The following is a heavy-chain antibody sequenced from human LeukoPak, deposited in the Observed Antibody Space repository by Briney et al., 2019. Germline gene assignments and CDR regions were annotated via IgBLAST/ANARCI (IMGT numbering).Heavy chain of an antibody. J-gene: IGHJ6*03. V-gene: IGHV1-18*04. Sequence: GESLKISCKGSGYSFTSYWIGWVRQAPGQGLEWMGWISAYNGNTNYAQKLQGRVTMTTDTSTSTAYMELRSLRSDDTAVYYCARDGTDIVVVPAAISPAEYYYYMDVWGKGTTVTVSS. CDR1: GYSFTSYW. CDR3: ARDGTDIVVVPAAISPAEYYYYMDV. D-gene: IGHD2-2*02. CDR2: ISAYNGNT.